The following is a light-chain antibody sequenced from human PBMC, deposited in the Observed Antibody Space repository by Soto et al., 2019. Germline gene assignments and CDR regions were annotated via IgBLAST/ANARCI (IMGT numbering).Light chain of an antibody. CDR1: SSDVGGFNY. CDR2: EVS. J-gene: IGLJ2*01. V-gene: IGLV2-8*01. CDR3: SSYAGTNNLLL. Sequence: QSALTQPPSASGSPGQSVTISCTGTSSDVGGFNYVSWYQHLPGRAPQLIIYEVSKRSSGVPDRFSGSKSGNTASLTVSGLQAEDEADYYCSSYAGTNNLLLFGGGTKVTVL.